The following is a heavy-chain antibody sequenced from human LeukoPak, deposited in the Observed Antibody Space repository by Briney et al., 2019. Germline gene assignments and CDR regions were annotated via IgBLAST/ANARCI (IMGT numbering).Heavy chain of an antibody. V-gene: IGHV1-69*04. CDR1: RGTFSSYA. CDR3: ARDSIMTNRYYFDY. D-gene: IGHD1-14*01. Sequence: EASVKVSCKASRGTFSSYALSWVRQAHGQGLEWMGRIIPIFGIANYAQKFQGRVTITADKSTSTAYMELSSLRSEDTAVYYCARDSIMTNRYYFDYWGQGALVTVSS. J-gene: IGHJ4*02. CDR2: IIPIFGIA.